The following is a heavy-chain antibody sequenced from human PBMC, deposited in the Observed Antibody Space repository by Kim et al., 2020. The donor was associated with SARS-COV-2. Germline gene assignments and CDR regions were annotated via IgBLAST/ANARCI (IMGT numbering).Heavy chain of an antibody. D-gene: IGHD2-15*01. Sequence: GGSLRLSCAASGFTFDDYAMHWVRQAPGKGLEWVSGISWNSGSIGYADSVKGRFTISRDNAKNSLYLQMNSLRAEDTALYYCAKDMIQRGDYYGMDVWG. CDR3: AKDMIQRGDYYGMDV. V-gene: IGHV3-9*01. CDR1: GFTFDDYA. J-gene: IGHJ6*02. CDR2: ISWNSGSI.